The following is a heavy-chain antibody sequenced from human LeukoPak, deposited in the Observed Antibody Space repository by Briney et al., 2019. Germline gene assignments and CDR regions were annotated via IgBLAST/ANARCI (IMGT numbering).Heavy chain of an antibody. Sequence: GASVKVSCKASGYTFTNYAISWVRQSPGQGLEWMGWISAYNGYTTYAQKFQGRVTLTTDTSTSTVYMDLGSLRSDDTAVYYCARAVVVARGLMAYFDYWGQGTLVTVSS. J-gene: IGHJ4*02. CDR3: ARAVVVARGLMAYFDY. V-gene: IGHV1-18*01. CDR2: ISAYNGYT. CDR1: GYTFTNYA. D-gene: IGHD3-10*01.